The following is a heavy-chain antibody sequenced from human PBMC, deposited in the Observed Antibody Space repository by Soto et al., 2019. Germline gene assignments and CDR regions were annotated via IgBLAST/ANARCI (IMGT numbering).Heavy chain of an antibody. D-gene: IGHD1-26*01. CDR1: GFTFSSYA. V-gene: IGHV3-30-3*01. CDR3: ARGGWGWELQFYYFDY. J-gene: IGHJ4*02. CDR2: ISYEGSNK. Sequence: PGGSLRLSCAASGFTFSSYAMHWVRQAPGKGLEWVAVISYEGSNKYYADSVKGRFTISRDNSKNTLYLQMNSLRAEDTVVFYCARGGWGWELQFYYFDYWGQGTLVTVSS.